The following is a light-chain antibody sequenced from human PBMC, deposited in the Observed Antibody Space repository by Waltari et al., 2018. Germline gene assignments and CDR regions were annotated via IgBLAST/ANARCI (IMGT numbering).Light chain of an antibody. CDR2: QDT. Sequence: SYALTQAPSLSVSPGQTASISCSGDNLNYKYVYWYQQKAGQSPVLVIYQDTKRPSGIPERFSGSNSGNTATLTISGTQVMDEADYYCNSYAGTNTMVFGGGTKLTVL. V-gene: IGLV3-1*01. CDR3: NSYAGTNTMV. J-gene: IGLJ2*01. CDR1: NLNYKY.